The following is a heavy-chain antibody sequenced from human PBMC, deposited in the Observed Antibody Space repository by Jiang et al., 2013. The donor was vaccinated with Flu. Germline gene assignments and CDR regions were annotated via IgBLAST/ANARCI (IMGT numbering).Heavy chain of an antibody. CDR1: GFTFSTYT. Sequence: VQLVESGGGLVKPGGSLRLSCAASGFTFSTYTMNWVRQAPGKGLEWVSSVSNAGSYRYYADSVKGRFTISRDNPKNSVYLQMNSLRAEDTAVYYCARDDAYSTSSDGFDLWGQGTVVTVSS. V-gene: IGHV3-21*01. CDR2: VSNAGSYR. J-gene: IGHJ3*01. CDR3: ARDDAYSTSSDGFDL. D-gene: IGHD6-6*01.